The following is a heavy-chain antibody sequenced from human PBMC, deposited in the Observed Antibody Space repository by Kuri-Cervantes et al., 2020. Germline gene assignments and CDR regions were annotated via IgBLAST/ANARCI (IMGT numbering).Heavy chain of an antibody. CDR1: GFTFSAYA. D-gene: IGHD3-22*01. J-gene: IGHJ3*02. CDR3: AKLCYDSSQVVAFDI. CDR2: ISYDGSNK. V-gene: IGHV3-30*18. Sequence: GESLKISCSASGFTFSAYAMHWVRQVPGKGLEWVAVISYDGSNKYYADSVKGRFTISRDNSKNTLYLQMNSLRAEDTAVYYCAKLCYDSSQVVAFDIWGQGTMVTVSS.